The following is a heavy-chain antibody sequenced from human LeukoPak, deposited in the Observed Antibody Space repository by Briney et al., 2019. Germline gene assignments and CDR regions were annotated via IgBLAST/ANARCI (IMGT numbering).Heavy chain of an antibody. CDR3: ARDKLRARGFDY. CDR1: GYTFTGYY. V-gene: IGHV1-2*02. Sequence: ASAKVSCKASGYTFTGYYMHWVRQAPGQGLEWMGWINPNSGGTNYAQKFQGRVTMTRDTSISTAYMELSRLRSDDTAVYYCARDKLRARGFDYWGQGTLVTVSS. CDR2: INPNSGGT. D-gene: IGHD3-10*01. J-gene: IGHJ4*02.